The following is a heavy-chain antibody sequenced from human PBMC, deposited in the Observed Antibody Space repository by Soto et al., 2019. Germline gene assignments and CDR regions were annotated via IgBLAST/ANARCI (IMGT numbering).Heavy chain of an antibody. CDR2: ISGGSERT. CDR1: GFTFSSYA. D-gene: IGHD6-19*01. Sequence: EVQVLESGGGLVQPGGSLGLSCAASGFTFSSYAMAWVRQAPGKGLEWVSAISGGSERTHYADSVEGRFTISRDNSRNTLHVQMNNLRAEDTAVYYCAREGYSSGKAGCFDIWGQGTMVAVTS. CDR3: AREGYSSGKAGCFDI. J-gene: IGHJ3*02. V-gene: IGHV3-23*01.